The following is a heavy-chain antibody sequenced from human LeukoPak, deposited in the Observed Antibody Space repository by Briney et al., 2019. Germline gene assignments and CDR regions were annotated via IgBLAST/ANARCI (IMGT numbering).Heavy chain of an antibody. Sequence: GGSLRLSCAASGFTFSNYWMTWVRQAPGKGLEWVANIDEDGSEKYFVDSVKGRFTISRDNAKNSLYLQMNSLTVEDAAMYYCARLEYGGWGQGTLVTVSS. CDR3: ARLEYGG. CDR1: GFTFSNYW. D-gene: IGHD4/OR15-4a*01. J-gene: IGHJ4*02. V-gene: IGHV3-7*03. CDR2: IDEDGSEK.